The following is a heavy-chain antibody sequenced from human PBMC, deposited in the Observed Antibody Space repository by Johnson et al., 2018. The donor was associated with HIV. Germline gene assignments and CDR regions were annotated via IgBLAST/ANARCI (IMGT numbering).Heavy chain of an antibody. D-gene: IGHD3-22*01. CDR2: INSDGSTT. Sequence: VQLVESGGGLVQPGGSLRLSCAASGFTFSSYWMHWVRQAPGKGLVWVSRINSDGSTTTYADSVKGRFTISRADAKNTLYLQMNSLRAEDTAVYYCARECQYYYDSSGCTYDAFDIWGQGTMVTVSS. CDR1: GFTFSSYW. V-gene: IGHV3-74*01. J-gene: IGHJ3*02. CDR3: ARECQYYYDSSGCTYDAFDI.